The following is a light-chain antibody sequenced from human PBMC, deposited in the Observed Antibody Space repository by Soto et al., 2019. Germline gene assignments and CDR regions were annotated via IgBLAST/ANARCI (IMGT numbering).Light chain of an antibody. CDR3: QHYNSYSEA. CDR1: QGIDSS. CDR2: AAS. V-gene: IGKV1-13*02. J-gene: IGKJ5*01. Sequence: AILLTQSPSSLSASVVYRVTITFRASQGIDSSFAWYQEKPGKAPKLLIYAASSLESGVPSRFSGSGSGTEFTLTISSLQPDDFATYYCQHYNSYSEAFGQGTRLEI.